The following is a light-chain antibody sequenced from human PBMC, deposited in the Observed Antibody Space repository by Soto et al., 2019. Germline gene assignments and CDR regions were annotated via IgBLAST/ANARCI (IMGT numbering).Light chain of an antibody. CDR1: SSDIGGYNY. CDR2: EVS. CDR3: SSYTSSSTLGV. V-gene: IGLV2-14*03. Sequence: QSVLTQPASVSGSLGQSITISCTGTSSDIGGYNYVSWYQQHPGKAPQLMIYEVSNRPSGVSNRFSGSKSGNTASLTISGLQAEDEADYYCSSYTSSSTLGVFGTATKVTVL. J-gene: IGLJ1*01.